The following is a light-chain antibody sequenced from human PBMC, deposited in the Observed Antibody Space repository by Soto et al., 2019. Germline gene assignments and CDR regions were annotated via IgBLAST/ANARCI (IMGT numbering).Light chain of an antibody. V-gene: IGKV1-39*01. J-gene: IGKJ4*01. Sequence: DIQMTQSPSSLPASVGDRVTVTCRASQSIRGYLNWYQHKPGKAPKLLIYAASSLQSGVPSRFSGSGSGTGFTLTISSLQPEDVATYYCQQSDNTPPTLGGGTKVDIK. CDR1: QSIRGY. CDR2: AAS. CDR3: QQSDNTPPT.